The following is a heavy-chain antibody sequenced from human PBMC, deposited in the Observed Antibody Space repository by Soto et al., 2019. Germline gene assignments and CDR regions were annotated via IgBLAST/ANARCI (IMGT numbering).Heavy chain of an antibody. D-gene: IGHD3-10*01. J-gene: IGHJ4*02. V-gene: IGHV3-33*08. Sequence: GGSLRLSCAASGFTCRSYAIHWVRQAPGKGLEWVAVIWYDGSNKYYADSVKGRFTISRDNSKNTLYLQMNSLRAEVTSGYYCARDGVLRSFDYWGQGTLVTVSS. CDR1: GFTCRSYA. CDR2: IWYDGSNK. CDR3: ARDGVLRSFDY.